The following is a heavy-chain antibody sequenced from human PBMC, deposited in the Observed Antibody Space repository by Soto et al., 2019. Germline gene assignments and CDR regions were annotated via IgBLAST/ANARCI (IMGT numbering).Heavy chain of an antibody. Sequence: HPGGSLRLSCAASGFTFSSYGMHWVRQAPGKGLEWVAVISYDGSNKYYADSVKGRFTISRDNSKNTLYLQMNSLRAEDTAVYYCAKTLGSWALDDAFDIWGQGTMVTVSS. CDR1: GFTFSSYG. J-gene: IGHJ3*02. V-gene: IGHV3-30*18. CDR3: AKTLGSWALDDAFDI. CDR2: ISYDGSNK. D-gene: IGHD6-13*01.